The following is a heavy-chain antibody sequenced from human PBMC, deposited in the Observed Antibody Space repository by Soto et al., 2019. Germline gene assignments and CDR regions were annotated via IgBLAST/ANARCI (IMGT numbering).Heavy chain of an antibody. CDR3: ARGDDVLVPAAMQMHYYYYGMDV. Sequence: QVQLVQSGAEVKKPGSSVKVSCKASGGTFSSYAISWVRQAPGQGLEWMGGIIPIFGTANYAQKFQGRVTITADESTSTAYMELSSLRSEDTAVYYCARGDDVLVPAAMQMHYYYYGMDVWGQGTTVTVSS. J-gene: IGHJ6*02. CDR1: GGTFSSYA. V-gene: IGHV1-69*12. D-gene: IGHD2-2*01. CDR2: IIPIFGTA.